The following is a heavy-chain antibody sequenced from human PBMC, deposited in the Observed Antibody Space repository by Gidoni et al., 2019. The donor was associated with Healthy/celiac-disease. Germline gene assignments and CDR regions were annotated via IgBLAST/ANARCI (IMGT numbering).Heavy chain of an antibody. V-gene: IGHV1-2*02. CDR2: INPNSGGT. Sequence: QVQLVQSGAEVKKPGASVKVSCKASGYTFTGYYMHWVRQAPGQGLEWMGWINPNSGGTNYAQKFQGRVTMTRDTSISTAYMELSRLRSDDTAVYYCAREGSTTGTTGGFDYWGQGTLVTVSS. CDR3: AREGSTTGTTGGFDY. CDR1: GYTFTGYY. D-gene: IGHD1-1*01. J-gene: IGHJ4*02.